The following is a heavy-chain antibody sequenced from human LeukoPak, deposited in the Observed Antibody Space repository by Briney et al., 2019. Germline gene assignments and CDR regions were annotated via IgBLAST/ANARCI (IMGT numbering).Heavy chain of an antibody. CDR2: IYHNGST. D-gene: IGHD1-7*01. CDR3: ARENPSWNYVEVYD. V-gene: IGHV4-30-2*01. J-gene: IGHJ4*02. CDR1: GGSISSGDYY. Sequence: PSETRSLTCTVSGGSISSGDYYWSWIRQPPGKGLEWIGYIYHNGSTYYNPSLKSRVTISVDRSKNQFSLKLRSATAADTAVYYCARENPSWNYVEVYDWGQGTLVTVSS.